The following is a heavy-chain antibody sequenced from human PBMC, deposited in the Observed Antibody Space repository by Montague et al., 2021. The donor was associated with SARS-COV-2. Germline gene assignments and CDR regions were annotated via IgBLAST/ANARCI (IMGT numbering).Heavy chain of an antibody. CDR2: ISYSGST. CDR3: ARFGSESVGYYDVFPV. D-gene: IGHD3-22*01. J-gene: IGHJ1*01. Sequence: SETLSLTCTVSGASVSSGNSYWNWLRPPPGKGLVWFGYISYSGSTNYSPYLKSRVTISVDTSQNQLSLKVISATAADTAVYSGARFGSESVGYYDVFPVWGQGTLVTVSS. V-gene: IGHV4-61*01. CDR1: GASVSSGNSY.